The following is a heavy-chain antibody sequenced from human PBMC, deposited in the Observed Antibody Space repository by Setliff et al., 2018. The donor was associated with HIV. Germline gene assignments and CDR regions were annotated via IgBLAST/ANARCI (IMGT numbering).Heavy chain of an antibody. CDR3: ARDQGFWSGFTYNYYMDV. CDR1: GGSFSSYF. CDR2: INHSGST. V-gene: IGHV4-34*01. J-gene: IGHJ6*03. D-gene: IGHD3-3*01. Sequence: LSLTCAVYGGSFSSYFWSWIRQPPGKGLEWIGEINHSGSTNYNPSLKSRGTISLDTSKKHFSLDLYSVTAADTAVYYCARDQGFWSGFTYNYYMDVWGKGTTVTVSS.